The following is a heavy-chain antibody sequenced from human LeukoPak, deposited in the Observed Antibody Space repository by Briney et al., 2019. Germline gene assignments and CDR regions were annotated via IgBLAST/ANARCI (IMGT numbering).Heavy chain of an antibody. D-gene: IGHD3-22*01. V-gene: IGHV3-23*01. CDR3: AKLDYYDTH. CDR1: GFTFSSYA. CDR2: ISGSGGRT. J-gene: IGHJ4*02. Sequence: PGGSLRLSCAASGFTFSSYAMGWVRQAPGKGLEWVSAISGSGGRTYYADPVKGRFTISRDNSKNTLYLQMNSLRAEDTAVYFCAKLDYYDTHWGQGTLVTVSS.